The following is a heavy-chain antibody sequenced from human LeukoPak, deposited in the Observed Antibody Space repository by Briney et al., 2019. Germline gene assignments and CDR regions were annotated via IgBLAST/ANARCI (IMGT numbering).Heavy chain of an antibody. V-gene: IGHV3-21*01. J-gene: IGHJ4*02. Sequence: PGGSLRLSCAASGFTFSSYSMIWVRQAPGKGLEWVSSISSSSSYIYYADSVKGRFTISRDNAKNSLYLQMNSLRAEDTAVYYCARTADSSSWPVHFDYWGQGTLVTVSS. CDR2: ISSSSSYI. D-gene: IGHD6-13*01. CDR1: GFTFSSYS. CDR3: ARTADSSSWPVHFDY.